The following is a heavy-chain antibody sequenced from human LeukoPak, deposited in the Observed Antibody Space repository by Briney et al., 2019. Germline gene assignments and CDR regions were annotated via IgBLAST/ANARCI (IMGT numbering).Heavy chain of an antibody. CDR3: ARGYGSGSSYFDY. CDR1: GVTFSRYW. J-gene: IGHJ4*02. V-gene: IGHV3-66*01. CDR2: IYSGGST. Sequence: PGGSLRLSCAASGVTFSRYWMHWIRQAPAKGLEWVSVIYSGGSTYYADSVKGRFTISRDNSKNALFLQMNSLRPEDTANYHCARGYGSGSSYFDYWGQGTLVTVSS. D-gene: IGHD3-10*01.